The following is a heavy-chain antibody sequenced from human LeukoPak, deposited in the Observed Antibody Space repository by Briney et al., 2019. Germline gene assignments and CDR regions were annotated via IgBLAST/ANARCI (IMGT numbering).Heavy chain of an antibody. D-gene: IGHD3-16*01. CDR2: IKQDGSEK. V-gene: IGHV3-7*01. J-gene: IGHJ5*02. Sequence: GGSLRLSCAASGFTISDYWMTWVRQAPGKGLEWVANIKQDGSEKTYVDSVKGRFTISRDNAKNSIFLQMNSLRVEDMDMYYCVRDGGTDWYDPWGQGTLVSVSS. CDR1: GFTISDYW. CDR3: VRDGGTDWYDP.